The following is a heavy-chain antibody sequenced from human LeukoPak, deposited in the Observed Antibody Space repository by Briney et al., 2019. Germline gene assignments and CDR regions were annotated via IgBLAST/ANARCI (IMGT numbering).Heavy chain of an antibody. Sequence: ASVPVSRKASGYTFTSYGISWVRQAPGQGLEWMGWISAYNGNSNYAQKLQDRVTMTTDTSTSTAYMELRSLRSDDTAVYYCARDLVGAMVTHYGMDVWGEGTTETASS. V-gene: IGHV1-18*01. CDR1: GYTFTSYG. CDR2: ISAYNGNS. J-gene: IGHJ6*04. CDR3: ARDLVGAMVTHYGMDV. D-gene: IGHD5-18*01.